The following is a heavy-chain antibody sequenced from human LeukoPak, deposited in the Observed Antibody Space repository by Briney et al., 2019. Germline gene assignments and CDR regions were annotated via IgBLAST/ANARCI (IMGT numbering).Heavy chain of an antibody. V-gene: IGHV1-18*01. D-gene: IGHD6-13*01. J-gene: IGHJ3*02. Sequence: ASVKVSCKTSGYTFTNYGISWVRQAPGLGLEWMGWISAYNGNTNYAQKVQGRVTMTTDTSTSTAYMELRSLRFDDTAVYYCARDQSVRLLQTSSTYFKHAFVIWGQGSMVTVSS. CDR3: ARDQSVRLLQTSSTYFKHAFVI. CDR1: GYTFTNYG. CDR2: ISAYNGNT.